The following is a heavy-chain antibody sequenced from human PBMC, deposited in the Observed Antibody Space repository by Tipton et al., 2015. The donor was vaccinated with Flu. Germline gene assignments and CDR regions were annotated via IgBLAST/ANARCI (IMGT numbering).Heavy chain of an antibody. CDR2: IYYSGST. CDR3: AREVVPAAIDY. Sequence: TLSLTCTVSGGSISSYYWSWIRQPPGKGLEWIGYIYYSGSTNYNPSLKSRVTIPVDTSKNQFSLKLSSVTAADTAVYYCAREVVPAAIDYWGQGTLVTVSS. D-gene: IGHD2-2*01. V-gene: IGHV4-59*01. J-gene: IGHJ4*02. CDR1: GGSISSYY.